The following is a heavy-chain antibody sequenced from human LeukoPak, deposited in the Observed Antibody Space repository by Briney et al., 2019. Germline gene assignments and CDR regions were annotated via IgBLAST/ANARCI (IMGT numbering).Heavy chain of an antibody. CDR1: GFTFSSYA. J-gene: IGHJ4*02. D-gene: IGHD1-26*01. CDR3: ARARVGYYRFDY. V-gene: IGHV3-23*01. Sequence: GGSLRLSCAASGFTFSSYAMSWVRQAPGKGLEWVSAISGSGGSTYYADSVKGRFTISRDNAKNTLYLQMNSLRAEDTAVYYCARARVGYYRFDYWGQGTLVTVSS. CDR2: ISGSGGST.